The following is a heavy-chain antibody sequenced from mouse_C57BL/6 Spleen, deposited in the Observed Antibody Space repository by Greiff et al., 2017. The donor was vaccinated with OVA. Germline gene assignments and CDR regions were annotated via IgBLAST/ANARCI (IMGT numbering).Heavy chain of an antibody. D-gene: IGHD3-1*01. CDR2: INPNNGGT. CDR3: ARTLSGGQLDY. J-gene: IGHJ2*01. CDR1: GYPFTDYN. Sequence: EVQLQQSGPELVKPGASVHLPCQASGYPFTDYNMDWVKQSHGKSLEWIGDINPNNGGTIYNQKFKGKATLTVDKSSSTAYMELRSLTSEDTAVYYCARTLSGGQLDYWGQGTTLTVSS. V-gene: IGHV1-18*01.